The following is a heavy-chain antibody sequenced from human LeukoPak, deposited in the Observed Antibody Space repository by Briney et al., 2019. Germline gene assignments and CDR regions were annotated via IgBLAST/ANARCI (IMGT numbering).Heavy chain of an antibody. CDR3: ASDIVVAPGTINYQYYYMDV. Sequence: PGGSLRLSCAASGFNFRSYTMNWVRQTPGKGLEWVSSISNSNTYIHYADSVKGRFTISRDNAKNSLFLQMNSLRAEDTAIYYCASDIVVAPGTINYQYYYMDVWGKGTRVTVSS. D-gene: IGHD2-2*02. CDR2: ISNSNTYI. CDR1: GFNFRSYT. J-gene: IGHJ6*03. V-gene: IGHV3-21*01.